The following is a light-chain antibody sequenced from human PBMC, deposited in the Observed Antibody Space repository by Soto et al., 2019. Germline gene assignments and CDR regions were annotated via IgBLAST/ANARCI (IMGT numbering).Light chain of an antibody. CDR3: QQYKSYSSWT. Sequence: DSQMTQSPSTLSASVGDRVTITCRASQTINSWLAWYQQKPGKAPKLLIYKASYLQSWVPSTFSGSGSGTEFTLTISSLQPDDFATYYCQQYKSYSSWTFGQGTKVAIK. V-gene: IGKV1-5*03. J-gene: IGKJ1*01. CDR2: KAS. CDR1: QTINSW.